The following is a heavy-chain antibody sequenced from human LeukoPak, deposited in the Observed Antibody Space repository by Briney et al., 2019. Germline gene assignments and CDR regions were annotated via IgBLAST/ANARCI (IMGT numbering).Heavy chain of an antibody. J-gene: IGHJ4*02. CDR1: GFTFDDYA. CDR3: ARCYYRSGSYPMRPPFDY. D-gene: IGHD3-10*01. V-gene: IGHV3-9*01. CDR2: ISWNSGSI. Sequence: GGSLRLSCAASGFTFDDYAMHWVRQAPGKGLEWVSGISWNSGSIGYADSVKGRFTISRDNAKNSLYLQMNSLRSDDTAVYYCARCYYRSGSYPMRPPFDYWGQGTLVTVSS.